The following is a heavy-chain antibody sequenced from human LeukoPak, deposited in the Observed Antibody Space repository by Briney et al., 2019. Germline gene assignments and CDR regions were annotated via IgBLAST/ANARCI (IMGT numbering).Heavy chain of an antibody. CDR3: ARDMLAGFGELSNYYYGMDV. V-gene: IGHV3-21*01. J-gene: IGHJ6*02. CDR1: GFTFSSYS. Sequence: GGSLRLSCAASGFTFSSYSMNWVRQAPGEGLEWVSSISSSSSYIYYADSVKGRFTISRDNAKNSLYLQMNSLRAEDTAVYYCARDMLAGFGELSNYYYGMDVWGQGTTVTVSS. CDR2: ISSSSSYI. D-gene: IGHD3-10*01.